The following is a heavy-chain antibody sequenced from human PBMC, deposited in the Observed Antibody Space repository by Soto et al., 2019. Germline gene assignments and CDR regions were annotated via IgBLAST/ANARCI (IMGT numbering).Heavy chain of an antibody. Sequence: SETLSLTCTVSGSSISSGDYYWSWIRQPPGKGLEWIGHIYYSGSTYYNPSLKSRVTISVDTSKNQFSLKLSSVTAADTAVYYGASRLPGNWFDTWGQGTLVTVSS. J-gene: IGHJ5*02. CDR2: IYYSGST. CDR1: GSSISSGDYY. CDR3: ASRLPGNWFDT. V-gene: IGHV4-30-4*01.